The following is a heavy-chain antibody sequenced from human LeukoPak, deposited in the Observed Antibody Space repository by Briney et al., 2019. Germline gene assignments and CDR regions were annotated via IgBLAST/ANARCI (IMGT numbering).Heavy chain of an antibody. D-gene: IGHD5-12*01. V-gene: IGHV3-21*01. CDR1: GFTFSSYS. Sequence: PGGSLRLSCAASGFTFSSYSMNWVRQAPGKGLEWVSSISSSSSYIYYADSVKGRFTISRDNAKNSLYLQMNSLRAEDTAVYYCARAVYSGYDLNYYYGMDVWGQGTTVTVSS. J-gene: IGHJ6*02. CDR2: ISSSSSYI. CDR3: ARAVYSGYDLNYYYGMDV.